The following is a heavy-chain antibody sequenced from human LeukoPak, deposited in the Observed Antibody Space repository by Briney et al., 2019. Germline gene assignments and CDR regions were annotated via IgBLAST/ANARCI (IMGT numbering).Heavy chain of an antibody. CDR3: TRDYGAAAGY. J-gene: IGHJ4*02. CDR2: INEDGSTT. V-gene: IGHV3-74*01. D-gene: IGHD6-13*01. CDR1: GFTFSSYW. Sequence: GGSLRLSCAASGFTFSSYWMHWVRQAPGKGLVWVSRINEDGSTTNYADSVKGRFTISRDNSKNTLYFQMNSLRAEDTAVYYCTRDYGAAAGYWGQGTLVTVSS.